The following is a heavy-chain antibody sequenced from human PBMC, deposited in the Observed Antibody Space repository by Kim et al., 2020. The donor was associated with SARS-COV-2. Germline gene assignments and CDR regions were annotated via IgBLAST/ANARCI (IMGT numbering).Heavy chain of an antibody. CDR1: GFTFSSYG. J-gene: IGHJ4*02. D-gene: IGHD1-1*01. CDR3: AKDPRGYNWKGVWYFDY. CDR2: ISYDGSNK. Sequence: GGSLRLSCAASGFTFSSYGMHWVRQAPGKGLEWVAVISYDGSNKYYADSVKGRFTISRDNSKNTLYLQMNSLRAEDTAVYYCAKDPRGYNWKGVWYFDYWGQGTLVTVSS. V-gene: IGHV3-30*18.